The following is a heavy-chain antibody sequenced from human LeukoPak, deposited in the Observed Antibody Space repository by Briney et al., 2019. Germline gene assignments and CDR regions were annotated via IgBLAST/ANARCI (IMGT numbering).Heavy chain of an antibody. CDR3: ARVRGDTAIPHGMDV. J-gene: IGHJ6*02. D-gene: IGHD5-18*01. Sequence: ASVKVSCKASGYTFTGYYMHWVRQAPGQGLEWMGWINPNSGGTNYAQKFRGRVTMTRDTSISTAYMELSRLRSDDTAVYYCARVRGDTAIPHGMDVWGQGTTVTVSS. CDR2: INPNSGGT. V-gene: IGHV1-2*02. CDR1: GYTFTGYY.